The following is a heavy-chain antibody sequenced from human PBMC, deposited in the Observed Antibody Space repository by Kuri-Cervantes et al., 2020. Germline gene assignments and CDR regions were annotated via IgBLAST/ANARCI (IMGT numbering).Heavy chain of an antibody. CDR3: ARFPARGTDDAFDI. V-gene: IGHV3-53*01. Sequence: GGSLRLSCAASGFTVSSNYMSWVRQAPGKGLEWVSVIYSGGSTYYADSVKGRFTISRDNSKNTLYLQMNSLRAEDTAVYYCARFPARGTDDAFDIWGQGTMVTVSS. CDR2: IYSGGST. J-gene: IGHJ3*02. D-gene: IGHD6-6*01. CDR1: GFTVSSNY.